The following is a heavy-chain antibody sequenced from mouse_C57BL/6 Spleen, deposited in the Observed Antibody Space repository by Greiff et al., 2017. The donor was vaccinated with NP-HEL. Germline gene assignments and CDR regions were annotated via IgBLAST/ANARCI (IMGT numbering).Heavy chain of an antibody. J-gene: IGHJ2*01. CDR2: IDPSASYT. CDR1: GYTFTSYW. V-gene: IGHV1-69*01. Sequence: QVQLQQPGAELVMPGASVKLSCKASGYTFTSYWMHWVQQRPGQGLEWIGEIDPSASYTNYNQKFKGKFTLTGDKSTSTAYMQISSLAYEDSAVYYCARRGTYYGAFDYWGQGTTLTVSS. CDR3: ARRGTYYGAFDY. D-gene: IGHD2-10*01.